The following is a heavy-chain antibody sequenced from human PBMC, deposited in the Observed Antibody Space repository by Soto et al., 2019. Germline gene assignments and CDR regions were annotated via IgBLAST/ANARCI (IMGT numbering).Heavy chain of an antibody. V-gene: IGHV3-48*02. CDR2: ISTSSSPR. Sequence: PGWSLRLSCAAAGLSFRYYSMHWVRQAPGKGLEWIAYISTSSSPRYYADSVKGRFTISRDNDRKSIYLEMSSLRDEDTAIYYCARDALKSYDSDGRHADWGQGTLVTVS. J-gene: IGHJ4*02. CDR1: GLSFRYYS. CDR3: ARDALKSYDSDGRHAD. D-gene: IGHD3-22*01.